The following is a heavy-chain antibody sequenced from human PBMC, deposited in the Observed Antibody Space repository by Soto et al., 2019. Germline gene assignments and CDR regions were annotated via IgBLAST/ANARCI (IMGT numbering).Heavy chain of an antibody. Sequence: SETLSLTCTVSGASLSSARSYWRWIRQHPRQGLEWIGYMFYSGSTYYHPSLRSRVNISADTSKNQFSLRLTSVTPADPAAYYCARDNGYGHFDSWGQGTLVTVSS. CDR1: GASLSSARSY. D-gene: IGHD2-8*01. V-gene: IGHV4-31*03. CDR2: MFYSGST. J-gene: IGHJ4*02. CDR3: ARDNGYGHFDS.